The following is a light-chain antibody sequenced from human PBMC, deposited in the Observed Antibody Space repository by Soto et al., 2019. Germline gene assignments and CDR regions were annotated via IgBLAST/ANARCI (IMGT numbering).Light chain of an antibody. CDR2: KAS. Sequence: DIQMTQSPSTLSASVGDRVIITCRASQSISSWLAWYQQKPGKAPKLLIYKASSLETGVPSRFSGSGSGTEFTLTIISLQPDDFATYYCQQYNSFSPTFGQGTKVEIK. J-gene: IGKJ1*01. V-gene: IGKV1-5*03. CDR1: QSISSW. CDR3: QQYNSFSPT.